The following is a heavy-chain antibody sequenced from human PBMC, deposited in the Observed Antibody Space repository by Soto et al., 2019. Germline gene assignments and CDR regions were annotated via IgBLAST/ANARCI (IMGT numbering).Heavy chain of an antibody. V-gene: IGHV4-59*01. Sequence: SETLSLTCTVSGGSISSYYWSWIRQPPGKGLEWIGYIYYSGSTNYNPSLKSRVTISVDTSKNQFSLKLSSVTAADTAVYYCARTAMAGGNYYYGMDVWGQGTTVNVSS. CDR1: GGSISSYY. CDR3: ARTAMAGGNYYYGMDV. D-gene: IGHD5-18*01. CDR2: IYYSGST. J-gene: IGHJ6*02.